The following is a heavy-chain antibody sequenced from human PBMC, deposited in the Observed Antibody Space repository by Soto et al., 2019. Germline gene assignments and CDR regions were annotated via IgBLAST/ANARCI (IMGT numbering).Heavy chain of an antibody. D-gene: IGHD6-13*01. V-gene: IGHV3-30*18. CDR3: AKDHRRIAEDAPLGP. Sequence: QVQLVESGGGVVQPGRSLRLSCAASGFTFSSYGMHWVRQAPGKGLERVAVISYDGSNKYYPDSVKGRFTISRDNSKNTLYLHMNSLRAEDTAVYYCAKDHRRIAEDAPLGPWGQGSLVTVSS. J-gene: IGHJ5*02. CDR1: GFTFSSYG. CDR2: ISYDGSNK.